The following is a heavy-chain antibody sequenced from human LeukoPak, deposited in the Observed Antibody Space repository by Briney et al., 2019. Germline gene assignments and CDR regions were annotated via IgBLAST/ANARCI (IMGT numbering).Heavy chain of an antibody. Sequence: PGGSLRLPCAASGFTFSSYAMHWVRQAPGKGLEWVAFISYDGSNKYYADSVKGRFTISRDNSKNTLYLRMNSLRAEDTAVYYCARDPIGIAAAGTPIDYWGQGTLVTVSS. V-gene: IGHV3-30-3*01. D-gene: IGHD6-13*01. CDR1: GFTFSSYA. CDR2: ISYDGSNK. J-gene: IGHJ4*02. CDR3: ARDPIGIAAAGTPIDY.